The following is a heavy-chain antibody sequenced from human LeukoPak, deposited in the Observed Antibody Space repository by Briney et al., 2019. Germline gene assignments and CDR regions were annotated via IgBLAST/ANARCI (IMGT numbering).Heavy chain of an antibody. CDR3: ARSLPYGTTWYGRSDF. J-gene: IGHJ4*02. D-gene: IGHD6-13*01. V-gene: IGHV3-7*03. CDR2: IKEDGSEK. Sequence: GGSLRLSCAPSGFTFSRYWMSWVRQAPGKGLEWVANIKEDGSEKYYVDSVKGRFTISRDNAMNSLYLQMNSLRAEDTAIYYCARSLPYGTTWYGRSDFWGQGTLVTVSS. CDR1: GFTFSRYW.